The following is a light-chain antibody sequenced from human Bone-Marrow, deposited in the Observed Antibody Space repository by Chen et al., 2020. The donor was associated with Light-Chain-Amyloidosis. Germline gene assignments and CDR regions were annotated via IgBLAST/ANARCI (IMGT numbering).Light chain of an antibody. CDR2: DVS. V-gene: IGLV2-14*03. CDR1: SSDVGRYDS. CDR3: ASRTGANALGGM. J-gene: IGLJ3*02. Sequence: QSALTQPASVSGSPGQSITISCTGSSSDVGRYDSVSWYQQHPGKGPKLLIYDVSNRPSGISIRFARSKSGSTASLTITSLQCEDEGAYYGASRTGANALGGMFGGGSKLTVL.